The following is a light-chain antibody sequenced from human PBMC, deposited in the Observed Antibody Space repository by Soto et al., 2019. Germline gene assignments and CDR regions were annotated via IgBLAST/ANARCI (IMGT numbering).Light chain of an antibody. CDR1: KLGDKY. V-gene: IGLV3-1*01. CDR3: QAWDSSTDFYV. J-gene: IGLJ1*01. CDR2: QDT. Sequence: SYELTQPPSVSVSPGQTASITCSGDKLGDKYACWYQQKPGQSPVLVIYQDTKRPSGIPERFSGSNSGDTATLTISGTQAMDEADYYCQAWDSSTDFYVLGTGTKLTVL.